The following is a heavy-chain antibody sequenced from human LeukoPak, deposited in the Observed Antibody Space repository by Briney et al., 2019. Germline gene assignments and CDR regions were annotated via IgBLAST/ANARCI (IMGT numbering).Heavy chain of an antibody. Sequence: SETLSLTCAVYGGSFSGYYWSWIRQPPGKGLEWIGEINHSGSTNYNPSLKSRVTISVDTSKNQFSLKLSSVTAADTAVYYCARGTSFYSSSSSPGGYYYYGMDAWGQGTTVTVSS. CDR2: INHSGST. CDR1: GGSFSGYY. V-gene: IGHV4-34*01. D-gene: IGHD6-6*01. J-gene: IGHJ6*02. CDR3: ARGTSFYSSSSSPGGYYYYGMDA.